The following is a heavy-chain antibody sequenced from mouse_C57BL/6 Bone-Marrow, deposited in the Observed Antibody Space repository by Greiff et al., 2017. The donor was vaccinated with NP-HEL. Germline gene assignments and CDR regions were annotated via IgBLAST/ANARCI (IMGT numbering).Heavy chain of an antibody. CDR3: ARKGYYSNYVGAY. Sequence: QVQLQQPGAELVRPGSSVKLSCKASGYTFTSYWMEWVKQRPGQGLEWIGNIYPSDGETHYNQKFKDKATLTVDKSSSTAYMQLSSLTSEDSAVYYCARKGYYSNYVGAYWGQGTLVTVSA. CDR1: GYTFTSYW. CDR2: IYPSDGET. D-gene: IGHD2-5*01. V-gene: IGHV1-61*01. J-gene: IGHJ3*01.